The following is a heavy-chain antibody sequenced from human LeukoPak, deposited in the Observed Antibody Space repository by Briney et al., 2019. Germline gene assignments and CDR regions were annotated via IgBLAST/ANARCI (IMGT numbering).Heavy chain of an antibody. CDR2: ISGSGGST. CDR3: AKAPGLRYFDF. V-gene: IGHV3-23*01. Sequence: GGSLRLSCAASGFTFSSYVMSWVRQAPGKGLELVSAISGSGGSTYYADSVKGRFTISRDNSKNTLYLQMNSLRAEDTAVYYCAKAPGLRYFDFWGQGTLVTVSS. D-gene: IGHD3-9*01. J-gene: IGHJ4*02. CDR1: GFTFSSYV.